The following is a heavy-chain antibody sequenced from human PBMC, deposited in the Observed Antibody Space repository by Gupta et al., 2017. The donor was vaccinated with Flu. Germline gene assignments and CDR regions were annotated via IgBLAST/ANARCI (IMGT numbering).Heavy chain of an antibody. CDR1: GFIFSNVS. J-gene: IGHJ4*02. CDR3: ARDAVYNTVWGDFDY. V-gene: IGHV3-23*01. CDR2: IGCTGFTT. Sequence: EVQLLESGGALVQPGGSLRLSWAASGFIFSNVSMYWVRQTPGKGLEWLSAIGCTGFTTFYANSVNGRFSISRDNSKNALYLQMNSLGAEDSTIYYCARDAVYNTVWGDFDYWGRGTLVTVSS. D-gene: IGHD3-16*01.